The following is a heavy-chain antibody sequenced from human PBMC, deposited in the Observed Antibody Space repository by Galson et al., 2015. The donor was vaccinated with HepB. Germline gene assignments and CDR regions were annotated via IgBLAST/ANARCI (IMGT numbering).Heavy chain of an antibody. CDR2: IIPILGIA. V-gene: IGHV1-69*04. Sequence: SVKVSCKASGCTFTSYGISWVRQAPGQGLEWMGRIIPILGIANYAQKFQGRVTITADKSTSTAYMELSSLRSEDTAVYYCALATMVRGVISPPYYYYGMDVWGQGTTVTVSS. CDR3: ALATMVRGVISPPYYYYGMDV. J-gene: IGHJ6*02. D-gene: IGHD3-10*01. CDR1: GCTFTSYG.